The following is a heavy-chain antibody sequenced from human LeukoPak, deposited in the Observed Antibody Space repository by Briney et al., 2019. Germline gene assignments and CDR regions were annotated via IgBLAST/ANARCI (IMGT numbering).Heavy chain of an antibody. CDR3: ARHEGIVGATFAFDI. CDR2: IYYSGST. CDR1: GGSISSNIYY. J-gene: IGHJ3*02. D-gene: IGHD1-26*01. Sequence: PETLSLTCTVSGGSISSNIYYWGWIRQPPGKGLEGFGIIYYSGSTYYSLSLKTRFPISVDTSKNQFSLKLSSVTAADTAVYYCARHEGIVGATFAFDIWGQGTMVTVSS. V-gene: IGHV4-39*01.